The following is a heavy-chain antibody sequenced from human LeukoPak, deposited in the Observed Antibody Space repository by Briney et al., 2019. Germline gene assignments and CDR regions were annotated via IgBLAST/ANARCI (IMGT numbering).Heavy chain of an antibody. D-gene: IGHD4-23*01. Sequence: SETLSLTCTDPGGSISSYNWSCIRQTARKRLEWIGRIYTSGNTNYNPSPKSRVTMPVDTSKNQISLNLSSVTAEQTAVHSCARDRGDYDGPDYWGQGTLVTVSS. V-gene: IGHV4-4*07. CDR2: IYTSGNT. J-gene: IGHJ4*02. CDR3: ARDRGDYDGPDY. CDR1: GGSISSYN.